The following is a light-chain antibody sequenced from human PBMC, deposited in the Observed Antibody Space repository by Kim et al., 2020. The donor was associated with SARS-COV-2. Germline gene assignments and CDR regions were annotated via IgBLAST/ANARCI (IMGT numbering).Light chain of an antibody. Sequence: LGQTVRITCQGDSLRPYYASWYKQKPGQAPVLVIYGENNRPSGIPDRFSGSSSGNTASLTITGAQAEDEADYFCNSRDSSGNSYFFGTGTKVTVL. CDR3: NSRDSSGNSYF. CDR1: SLRPYY. CDR2: GEN. J-gene: IGLJ1*01. V-gene: IGLV3-19*01.